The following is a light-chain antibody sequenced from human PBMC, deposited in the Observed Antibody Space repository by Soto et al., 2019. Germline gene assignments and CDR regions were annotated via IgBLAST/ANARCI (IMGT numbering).Light chain of an antibody. V-gene: IGKV1-5*03. CDR1: QSISIW. CDR3: QHYNTYPWT. Sequence: DIRMTQSPSTLSASVGDRVTIPCRASQSISIWLAWYQQKPGKAPKLLIYKASILQTGVPSRFSGSGSGTEFTLTISSLQPDDFATYYRQHYNTYPWTFGQGTQVEMK. J-gene: IGKJ1*01. CDR2: KAS.